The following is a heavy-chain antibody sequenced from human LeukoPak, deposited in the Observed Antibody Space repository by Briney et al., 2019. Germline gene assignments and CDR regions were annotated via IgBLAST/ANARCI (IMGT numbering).Heavy chain of an antibody. Sequence: GGSLRLSCAASGFTFSSYAMSWVRQAPGKGLEWVSSIGTSSSYIYYADSVKGRFTISRDNTKNSLYLQMNSLRAEDTAVYYCARGGVWQAFWSGNSDYWGQGTLVTVSS. J-gene: IGHJ4*02. V-gene: IGHV3-21*01. CDR3: ARGGVWQAFWSGNSDY. CDR1: GFTFSSYA. CDR2: IGTSSSYI. D-gene: IGHD3-3*01.